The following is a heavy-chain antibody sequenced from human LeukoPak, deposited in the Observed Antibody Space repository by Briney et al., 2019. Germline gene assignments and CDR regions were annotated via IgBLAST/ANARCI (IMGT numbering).Heavy chain of an antibody. CDR1: GGTFSSYA. D-gene: IGHD5-18*01. Sequence: ASVKVSCKASGGTFSSYAVSWVRKAPGQGLEWMGRIIPIFGTANYAQKFQGRVTITTDESTSTAYMELSSLRSEDTAVYYCARDAVDTAMKAWGQGTLVTVSS. V-gene: IGHV1-69*05. CDR3: ARDAVDTAMKA. J-gene: IGHJ5*02. CDR2: IIPIFGTA.